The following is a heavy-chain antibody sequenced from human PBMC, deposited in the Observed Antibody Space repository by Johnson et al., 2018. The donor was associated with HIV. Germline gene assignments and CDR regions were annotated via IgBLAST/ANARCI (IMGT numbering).Heavy chain of an antibody. CDR1: GFTFDDYA. CDR3: ARDRPSDMCGGDCDAFDI. J-gene: IGHJ3*02. Sequence: VQLVESGGGLVQPGRSLRLSCAASGFTFDDYAMHWVRQAPGKGLEWVSGISWNSGSIGYADSVKGRFTISRDNAKNSLYLQMNSLRAEDTAVYYCARDRPSDMCGGDCDAFDIRGQGTMVTVSS. CDR2: ISWNSGSI. V-gene: IGHV3-9*01. D-gene: IGHD2-21*02.